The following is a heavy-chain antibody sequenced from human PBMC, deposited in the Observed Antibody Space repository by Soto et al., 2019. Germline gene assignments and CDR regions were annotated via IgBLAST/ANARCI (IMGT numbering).Heavy chain of an antibody. CDR1: GFTFSRYW. V-gene: IGHV3-74*01. D-gene: IGHD6-13*01. CDR2: INSDGSST. Sequence: VQLVESGGGLVQPGGSLRLSCAASGFTFSRYWMHWVRQAPGKGLVWVSRINSDGSSTSYADSVKGRFTISRDNAKNTLYLQMNSLRAEDTAVYYCARDLGVAAARTEGPGDYWGQGTLVTVSP. J-gene: IGHJ4*02. CDR3: ARDLGVAAARTEGPGDY.